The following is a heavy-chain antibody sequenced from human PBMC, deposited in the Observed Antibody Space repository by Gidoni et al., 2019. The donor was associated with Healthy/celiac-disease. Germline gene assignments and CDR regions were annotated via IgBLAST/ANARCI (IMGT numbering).Heavy chain of an antibody. V-gene: IGHV1-69*06. CDR3: AREGRDTAMVPYYYYYYGMDV. D-gene: IGHD5-18*01. J-gene: IGHJ6*02. CDR1: GGTFSSYA. Sequence: QVQLVQSGAEVKKPGSSVKVSCKASGGTFSSYAISWVRQAPGQGLEWMGGIIPIFGTANYAQKFQGRVTITADKSTSTAYMELSSLRSEDTAVYYCAREGRDTAMVPYYYYYYGMDVWGQGTTVTVSS. CDR2: IIPIFGTA.